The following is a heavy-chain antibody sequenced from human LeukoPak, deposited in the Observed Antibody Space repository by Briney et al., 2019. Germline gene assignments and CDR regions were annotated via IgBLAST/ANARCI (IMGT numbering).Heavy chain of an antibody. D-gene: IGHD6-19*01. Sequence: GGSLRLSCAASGFTFSSYEMNWVRQAPGKGLEWVSYISSSGSTIYSADSVKGRFTISRDNAKNSLYLQMNSLRAEDTAVYYCAREVRQWLVHFDYWGQGTLVTVSS. CDR1: GFTFSSYE. CDR3: AREVRQWLVHFDY. V-gene: IGHV3-48*03. CDR2: ISSSGSTI. J-gene: IGHJ4*02.